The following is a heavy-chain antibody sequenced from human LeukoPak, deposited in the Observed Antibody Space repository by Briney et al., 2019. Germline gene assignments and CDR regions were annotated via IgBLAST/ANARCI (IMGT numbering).Heavy chain of an antibody. J-gene: IGHJ4*02. V-gene: IGHV1-69*04. CDR1: GGTFSSYA. Sequence: SVKVSCKASGGTFSSYAISWVRQAPGQGLEWMGRIIPILGIANYAQKFQGRVTITADKSTSTAYMELSSLRSEDTAVYYCARGYQYCSGNSCYSSYFDYWGQGTLVTVSS. CDR3: ARGYQYCSGNSCYSSYFDY. CDR2: IIPILGIA. D-gene: IGHD2-15*01.